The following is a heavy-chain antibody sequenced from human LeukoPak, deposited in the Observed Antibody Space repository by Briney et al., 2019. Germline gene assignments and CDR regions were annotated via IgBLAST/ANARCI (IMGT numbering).Heavy chain of an antibody. CDR3: ARDLSGSSDYYYYYIDV. V-gene: IGHV3-30*02. D-gene: IGHD1-26*01. J-gene: IGHJ6*03. Sequence: GGSLRLSCAASGFTFSSYGMHWVRQAPGKGLEWVAFIRYDGSNKYYADSVKGRFTISRDDSKNTLYLQMNSLRAKDTAVYYCARDLSGSSDYYYYYIDVWGKGTTVTVSS. CDR1: GFTFSSYG. CDR2: IRYDGSNK.